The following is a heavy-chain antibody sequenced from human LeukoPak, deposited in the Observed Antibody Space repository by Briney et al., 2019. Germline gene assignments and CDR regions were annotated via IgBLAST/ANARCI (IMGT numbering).Heavy chain of an antibody. CDR1: GFTFSSYG. CDR2: IRYDGNNK. D-gene: IGHD2-2*02. CDR3: TREGCGATSCYTNDY. V-gene: IGHV3-30*02. Sequence: GGSLRLSCAASGFTFSSYGMHWVRQDPGKGLEWVAFIRYDGNNKYYAESVKGRFTISRDNSKNTLYLQMNSLETEDTAVYFCTREGCGATSCYTNDYWGQGTLVTDSS. J-gene: IGHJ4*02.